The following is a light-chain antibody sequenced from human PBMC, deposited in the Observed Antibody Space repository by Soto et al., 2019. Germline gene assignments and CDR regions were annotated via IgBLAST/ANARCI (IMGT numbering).Light chain of an antibody. CDR1: QDTRKD. Sequence: AIQMTQSPSSLSASVGDRVTITCRASQDTRKDLAWYQQKPGKAPQILIYGASTLQTGVASRSSGSGSATDFTLTISSLQPEDSAAYYCLQDYNYPFTFGQGTKVDIK. V-gene: IGKV1-6*01. CDR3: LQDYNYPFT. CDR2: GAS. J-gene: IGKJ2*01.